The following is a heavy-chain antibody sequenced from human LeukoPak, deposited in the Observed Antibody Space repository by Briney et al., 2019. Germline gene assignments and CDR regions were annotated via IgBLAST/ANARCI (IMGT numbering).Heavy chain of an antibody. CDR1: GFIFSDYG. CDR3: ARGGDCTATTCYAPSAFDY. V-gene: IGHV3-48*01. CDR2: ISSRSSST. J-gene: IGHJ4*02. Sequence: PGGSLRLSCAASGFIFSDYGMNWVRQVPGKGLEWVSFISSRSSSTFYADSVKGRFTISRDSAKNSLDLQMTSLRAEDTAVYYCARGGDCTATTCYAPSAFDYWGQGTLVTVSS. D-gene: IGHD2-2*01.